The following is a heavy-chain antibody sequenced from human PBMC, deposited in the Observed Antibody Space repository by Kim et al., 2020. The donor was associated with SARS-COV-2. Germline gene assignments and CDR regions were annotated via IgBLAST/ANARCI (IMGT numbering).Heavy chain of an antibody. CDR3: AREPSTYFDY. CDR1: GFTVSNTY. J-gene: IGHJ4*02. Sequence: GGSLRLSCVVSGFTVSNTYMSWVRQAPGKGPEWVSIIYGGGSTYYADSVKGRFTISRDDSRNTVYLQMNSVRAEDTAVYFCAREPSTYFDYWGQGTLVTVSS. CDR2: IYGGGST. V-gene: IGHV3-66*01.